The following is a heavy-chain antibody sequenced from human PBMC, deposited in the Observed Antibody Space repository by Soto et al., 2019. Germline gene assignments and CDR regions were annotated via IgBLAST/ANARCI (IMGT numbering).Heavy chain of an antibody. CDR2: IWYDGSNK. CDR3: ARVIAEAGPPLSVFRAKSMAWDYGMDV. D-gene: IGHD6-13*01. CDR1: GFTFSSYG. V-gene: IGHV3-33*01. J-gene: IGHJ6*02. Sequence: PGGSLRLSCAASGFTFSSYGMHWVRQAPGKGLEWVAVIWYDGSNKYYADSVKGRFTISRDNSKNTLYLQMNSLRAEDTAVYYCARVIAEAGPPLSVFRAKSMAWDYGMDVWGQGTTVTVSS.